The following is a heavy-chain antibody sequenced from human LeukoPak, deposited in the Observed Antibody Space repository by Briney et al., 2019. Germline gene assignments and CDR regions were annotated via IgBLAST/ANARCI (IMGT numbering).Heavy chain of an antibody. J-gene: IGHJ4*02. CDR1: GFTVSSNY. V-gene: IGHV3-53*01. CDR3: AKGKFVVVPAAMDY. Sequence: GGSLRLSCAASGFTVSSNYMSWVRQAPGKGLEWVSVIYSGGSTYYADSVKGRFTISRDNSKNTLYLQMNSLRAEDTAVYYCAKGKFVVVPAAMDYWGQGTLVTVSS. CDR2: IYSGGST. D-gene: IGHD2-2*01.